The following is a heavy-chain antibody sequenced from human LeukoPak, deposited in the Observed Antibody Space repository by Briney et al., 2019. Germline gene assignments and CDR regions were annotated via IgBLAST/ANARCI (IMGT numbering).Heavy chain of an antibody. CDR3: ARETIRTRTDAFDI. J-gene: IGHJ3*02. Sequence: SETLSLTCTVSGGSISSYYWSWIRQPPGKGLEWIGYIYYSGSTNYNPSLKSRVTISVDTSKNQFSLKLSSVTAADTAVYYCARETIRTRTDAFDIWGQGTMVTVSS. CDR1: GGSISSYY. CDR2: IYYSGST. V-gene: IGHV4-59*12. D-gene: IGHD2-2*01.